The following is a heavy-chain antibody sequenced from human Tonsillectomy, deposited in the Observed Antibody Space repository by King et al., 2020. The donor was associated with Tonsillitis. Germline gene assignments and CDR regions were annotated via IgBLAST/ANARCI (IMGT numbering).Heavy chain of an antibody. CDR3: ARITSYFDY. Sequence: QVQLVESGGGLVKPGGSLRLSGAASGFTFSDHYMSWIRQAPGKGLEWVSYISRSGGTIYYADSVKGRFTTSRDNAKNSLYLQMNSLRADDTAFYYCARITSYFDYWGQGTLVTVSS. D-gene: IGHD2-2*01. V-gene: IGHV3-11*01. CDR2: ISRSGGTI. J-gene: IGHJ4*02. CDR1: GFTFSDHY.